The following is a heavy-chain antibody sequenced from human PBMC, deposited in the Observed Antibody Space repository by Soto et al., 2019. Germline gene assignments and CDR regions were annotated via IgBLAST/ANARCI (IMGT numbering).Heavy chain of an antibody. D-gene: IGHD3-3*02. CDR2: IFYLGSS. CDR3: ARHSLALRKNNWFDP. V-gene: IGHV4-39*01. CDR1: GDSIISSDFY. J-gene: IGHJ5*02. Sequence: SETLSLTCTVSGDSIISSDFYWGWDRQPPGKGLEWIGSIFYLGSSYYNPSLKSRVTMSVDTSKNQFSLRLRSVTAADTALYFCARHSLALRKNNWFDPWGQGIMVTVSS.